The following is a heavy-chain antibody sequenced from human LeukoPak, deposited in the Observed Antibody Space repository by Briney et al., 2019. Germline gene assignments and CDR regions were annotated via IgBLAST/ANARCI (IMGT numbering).Heavy chain of an antibody. J-gene: IGHJ6*03. CDR3: ARGNLQGYCSGGSCYYYYYMDV. Sequence: PGGSLRLSCAASGFTFSNFNMNWVRQAPGKGLEWVSCISSSGYSIYYADSVKGRFTISRDNAKNSLYLQMNSLRAEDTAVYYCARGNLQGYCSGGSCYYYYYMDVWGKGTTVTVSS. D-gene: IGHD2-15*01. V-gene: IGHV3-21*01. CDR2: ISSSGYSI. CDR1: GFTFSNFN.